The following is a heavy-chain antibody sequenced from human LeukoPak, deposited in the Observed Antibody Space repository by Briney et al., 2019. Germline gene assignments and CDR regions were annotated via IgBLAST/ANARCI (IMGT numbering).Heavy chain of an antibody. D-gene: IGHD1-26*01. CDR3: ASRSGSYFM. J-gene: IGHJ4*02. Sequence: GGYLRLSCAASGFTFSSYSMNWVRQAPGKGLEWVSYISSSSSTIYYADSVKGRFTISRDNAKNSLYLQMNSLRAEDTAVYYCASRSGSYFMWGQGTLVTVSS. CDR2: ISSSSSTI. CDR1: GFTFSSYS. V-gene: IGHV3-48*01.